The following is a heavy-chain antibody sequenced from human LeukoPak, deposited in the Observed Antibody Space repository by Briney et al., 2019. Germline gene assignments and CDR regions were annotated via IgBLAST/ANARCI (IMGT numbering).Heavy chain of an antibody. CDR3: ARETYDFWSGYDNYYYYYMDV. D-gene: IGHD3-3*01. J-gene: IGHJ6*03. Sequence: SETLSLTCTVSGGSISSHYWSWIRQPPGKGLEWIGYIYYSGSTNYNPSLKSRVTISVDTSKNQFSLKLSSVTAADTAVYYCARETYDFWSGYDNYYYYYMDVWGKGTTVTVSS. V-gene: IGHV4-59*11. CDR2: IYYSGST. CDR1: GGSISSHY.